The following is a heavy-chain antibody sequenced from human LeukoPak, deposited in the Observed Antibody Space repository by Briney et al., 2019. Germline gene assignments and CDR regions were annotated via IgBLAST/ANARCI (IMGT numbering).Heavy chain of an antibody. Sequence: GESLKISCKGSGYSFTNYWIGWVRQMPGRGLEWMGIIYPGDSDTRYSPSFQGQVTISADKSISTAYLQWSSLKASDTAMYYCARWPAYFGSDCYPLALDYWGQGTLVTVSS. D-gene: IGHD2-21*01. CDR1: GYSFTNYW. CDR2: IYPGDSDT. J-gene: IGHJ4*02. CDR3: ARWPAYFGSDCYPLALDY. V-gene: IGHV5-51*01.